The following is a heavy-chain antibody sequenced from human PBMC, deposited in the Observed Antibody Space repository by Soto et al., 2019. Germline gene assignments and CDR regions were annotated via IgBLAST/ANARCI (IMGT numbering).Heavy chain of an antibody. CDR3: AKIKGSSSWYTDAFDI. CDR2: ISGSGGST. V-gene: IGHV3-23*01. CDR1: GFTFSSYA. J-gene: IGHJ3*02. Sequence: VQLLESGGGLVQPGGSLRLSCAASGFTFSSYAMSWVRQAPGKGLEWVSAISGSGGSTYYADSVKGRFTISRDNSKNTLYLQMNSLRAEDTAVYYCAKIKGSSSWYTDAFDIWGQGTMVTVSS. D-gene: IGHD6-13*01.